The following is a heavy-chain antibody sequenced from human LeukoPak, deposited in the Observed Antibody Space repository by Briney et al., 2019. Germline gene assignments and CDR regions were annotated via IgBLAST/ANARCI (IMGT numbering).Heavy chain of an antibody. V-gene: IGHV4-39*07. D-gene: IGHD6-13*01. CDR1: GGSISSSSYY. Sequence: PSETLSLTCTVSGGSISSSSYYWGWIRQPPGKGLEWIGSIFYGGSAYYNPSLKSRVTPSLDTSKNQFSLKLSSVTAADTAVYYCARDNNGDSSSWFEWGQGTLVTVSS. CDR3: ARDNNGDSSSWFE. J-gene: IGHJ4*02. CDR2: IFYGGSA.